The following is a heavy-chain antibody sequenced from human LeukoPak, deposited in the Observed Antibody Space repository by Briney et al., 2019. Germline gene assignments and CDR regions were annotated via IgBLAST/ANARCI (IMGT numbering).Heavy chain of an antibody. J-gene: IGHJ4*02. CDR3: AVWFGELPAIDY. V-gene: IGHV1-2*02. CDR1: GYTFTGSY. CDR2: INPNSGGT. D-gene: IGHD3-10*01. Sequence: ASVKVSCKASGYTFTGSYMHWVRQAPGQGLEWMGWINPNSGGTNYAQKFQGRVTMTRDTSISTAYMELSRLRSDDTAGYYCAVWFGELPAIDYWGQGTLVTVSS.